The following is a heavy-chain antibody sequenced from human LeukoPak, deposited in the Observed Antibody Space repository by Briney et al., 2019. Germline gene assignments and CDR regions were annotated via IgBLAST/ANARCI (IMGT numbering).Heavy chain of an antibody. CDR2: MYYTGIP. CDR1: GASISDYY. Sequence: PSETLTLTCTVSGASISDYYWSWIRQPPGKSLEGIAYMYYTGIPNYSRSLKSRVTMSADKSNNQVSLTLTSVTAADTAVYNCASLHGRGEAFDNWGRGTLVTVSS. D-gene: IGHD3-10*01. V-gene: IGHV4-59*01. J-gene: IGHJ5*02. CDR3: ASLHGRGEAFDN.